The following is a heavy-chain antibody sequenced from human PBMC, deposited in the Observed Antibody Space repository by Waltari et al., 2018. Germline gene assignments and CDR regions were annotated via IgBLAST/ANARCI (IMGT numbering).Heavy chain of an antibody. CDR3: ARGKGNSAYYSDGGDI. CDR1: DGSLSGHY. Sequence: QVQLQASGPGLVKPSETLSLTCSVSDGSLSGHYWTWIRQPPGKGLGWVGYFYYSGSTYYTPSLKSRAAISVDTSKRQCSLKLSSVTAADTAVYYCARGKGNSAYYSDGGDIWGPGTMVTVSS. V-gene: IGHV4-59*11. CDR2: FYYSGST. J-gene: IGHJ3*02. D-gene: IGHD3-22*01.